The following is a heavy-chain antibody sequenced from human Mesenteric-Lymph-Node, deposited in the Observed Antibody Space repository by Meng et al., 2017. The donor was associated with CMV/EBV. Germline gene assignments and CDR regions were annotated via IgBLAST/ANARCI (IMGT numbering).Heavy chain of an antibody. CDR2: IRSKAYGGTT. J-gene: IGHJ4*02. D-gene: IGHD6-13*01. CDR1: GFTFGDYA. V-gene: IGHV3-49*04. Sequence: GGSLRLSCTASGFTFGDYAMSWVRQAPGKGLEWVGFIRSKAYGGTTEYAASVKDRFTISRDDSKSIAYLQMNSLKTEDTAVYYCTRDPGDYSSWFDYWGQGTLVTVSS. CDR3: TRDPGDYSSWFDY.